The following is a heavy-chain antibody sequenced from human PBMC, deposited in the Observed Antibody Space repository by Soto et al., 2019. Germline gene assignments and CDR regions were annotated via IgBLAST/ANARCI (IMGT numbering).Heavy chain of an antibody. J-gene: IGHJ6*02. CDR1: GGTFSSYA. CDR3: ARGLSPDILPPNYYGMDV. CDR2: ITPIFGTA. Sequence: QVQLVQSGAEVKKPGSSVKVSCKASGGTFSSYAISWVRQAPGQGLEWMGGITPIFGTANYAQKFQGRVTITADESTSTAYMELSSLRSEDTAVYYCARGLSPDILPPNYYGMDVWGQGTTVTVSS. D-gene: IGHD2-21*01. V-gene: IGHV1-69*01.